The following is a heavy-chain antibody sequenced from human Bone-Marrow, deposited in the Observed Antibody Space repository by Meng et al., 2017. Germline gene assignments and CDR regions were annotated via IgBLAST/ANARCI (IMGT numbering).Heavy chain of an antibody. CDR1: GGSINSGYNH. Sequence: SETLSLTCTVSGGSINSGYNHWSWIRQPAGEGLEWIGRIYTSGSTSYNPSLKSRVTISVDTSKNQFSLKLSSVTAADTAVYYCARSPKSRDYYGSGSYYSRFDPWGQGTLVTVSS. J-gene: IGHJ5*02. CDR2: IYTSGST. CDR3: ARSPKSRDYYGSGSYYSRFDP. V-gene: IGHV4-61*02. D-gene: IGHD3-10*01.